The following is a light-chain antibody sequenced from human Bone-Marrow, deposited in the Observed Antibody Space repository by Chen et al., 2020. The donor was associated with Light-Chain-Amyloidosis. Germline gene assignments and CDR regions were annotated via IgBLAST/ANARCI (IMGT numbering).Light chain of an antibody. CDR2: RDT. V-gene: IGLV3-25*03. CDR1: DLPTQY. CDR3: QSADSSCTYEVI. Sequence: SYELTQPPSVSVSPGQTARLTCSGDDLPTQYAYWYQQKPGQAPVLVIHRDTERPSGISERFAGSSSATTATLTISGVKAEDEADYHCQSADSSCTYEVIFGGGTKLSVL. J-gene: IGLJ2*01.